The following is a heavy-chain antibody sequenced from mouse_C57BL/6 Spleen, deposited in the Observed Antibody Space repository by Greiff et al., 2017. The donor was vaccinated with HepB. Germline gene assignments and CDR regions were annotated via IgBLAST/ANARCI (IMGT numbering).Heavy chain of an antibody. J-gene: IGHJ4*01. CDR2: IRNKANGYTT. Sequence: EVQGVESGGGLVQPGGSLSLSCAASGFTFTDYYMSWVRQPPGKALEWLGFIRNKANGYTTEYSASVKGRFTITRDNSQSILYLQMNALRAEDSATYYCARYHYGSSSYAMDYWGQGTSVTVSS. V-gene: IGHV7-3*01. CDR1: GFTFTDYY. CDR3: ARYHYGSSSYAMDY. D-gene: IGHD1-1*01.